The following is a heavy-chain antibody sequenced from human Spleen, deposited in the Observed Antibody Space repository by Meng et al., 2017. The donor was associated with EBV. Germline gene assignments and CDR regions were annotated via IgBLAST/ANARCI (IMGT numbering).Heavy chain of an antibody. D-gene: IGHD2-21*02. CDR3: ARGTRGDSPEEFQY. CDR1: GASVGRNTYY. Sequence: ASGQGLVNPSKPRSLTCTVSGASVGRNTYYWSWIRQPPGKGLEWIGYIYYSGTTKYNPSLKSRVTISVDTSKNQFSLKLNSVTTADTAVYYCARGTRGDSPEEFQYWGQGTLVTVSS. CDR2: IYYSGTT. J-gene: IGHJ1*01. V-gene: IGHV4-61*01.